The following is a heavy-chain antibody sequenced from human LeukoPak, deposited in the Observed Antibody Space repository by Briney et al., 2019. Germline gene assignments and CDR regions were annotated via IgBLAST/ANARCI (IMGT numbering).Heavy chain of an antibody. CDR3: ARGWYSSSSVDY. D-gene: IGHD6-6*01. V-gene: IGHV4-34*01. Sequence: SETLSLTCAVYGGSFSGYYWSWIRQPPGKGLEWIGEINHSGSTNYNPSLKSRVTISVDTSKNQFSLKLSSVTAADTAVYYCARGWYSSSSVDYWGQGTLVTVSS. J-gene: IGHJ4*02. CDR2: INHSGST. CDR1: GGSFSGYY.